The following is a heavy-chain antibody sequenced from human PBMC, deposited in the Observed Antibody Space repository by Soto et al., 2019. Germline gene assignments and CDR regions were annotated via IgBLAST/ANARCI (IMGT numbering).Heavy chain of an antibody. Sequence: QVPLVQSGAEVKKPGASVKVSCQASGYTFTSHGITWVRQAPGQGLEWMGWISTFNGKTYCPEKFQDRFTMSTDTSTHTVFMELRSLRSDDTAVYYCARGLVASANFDYWGQGTLVTVSS. CDR1: GYTFTSHG. J-gene: IGHJ4*02. CDR3: ARGLVASANFDY. V-gene: IGHV1-18*01. D-gene: IGHD2-15*01. CDR2: ISTFNGKT.